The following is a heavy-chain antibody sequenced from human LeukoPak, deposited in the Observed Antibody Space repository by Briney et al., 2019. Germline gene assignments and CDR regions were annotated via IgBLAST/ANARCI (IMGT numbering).Heavy chain of an antibody. D-gene: IGHD3-9*01. Sequence: GGSLRLSCAASGFTFSSYGMSWVRQAPGKGLEWVSAISGSGGSTYYADSVKGRFTISRDNSKNTLYLQMNSLGAEDTAVYYCAKDKGRYYDILTGYFPSKPIFDYWGQGTLVTVSS. CDR3: AKDKGRYYDILTGYFPSKPIFDY. CDR1: GFTFSSYG. CDR2: ISGSGGST. V-gene: IGHV3-23*01. J-gene: IGHJ4*02.